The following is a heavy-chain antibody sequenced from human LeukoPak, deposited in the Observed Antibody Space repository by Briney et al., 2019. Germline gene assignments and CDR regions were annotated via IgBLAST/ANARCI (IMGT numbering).Heavy chain of an antibody. CDR1: GFTFSSYA. D-gene: IGHD6-19*01. V-gene: IGHV3-64*01. CDR3: ARGLPIYSSGWYFDF. Sequence: PGGSLRLSCAASGFTFSSYAMHWVRQAPGKGLEYVSAISSNGGSTYYANSVKGRFTISRDNSKNTLYLQMGSLRAEDTAVYYCARGLPIYSSGWYFDFWGQGTLVTVSS. J-gene: IGHJ4*02. CDR2: ISSNGGST.